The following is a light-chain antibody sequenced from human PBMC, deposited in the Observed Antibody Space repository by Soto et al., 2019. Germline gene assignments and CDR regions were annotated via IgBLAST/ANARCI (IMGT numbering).Light chain of an antibody. CDR2: DDH. CDR1: SSNIGNNF. Sequence: QSVLTQPPSVSAAPGQKVTISCSGNSSNIGNNFVSWYLQPPGTAPKVLIYDDHKRPSGIPDRLSGFKSGTSATLGITGLQTGDEADDYCESWDSSLSAVLFGGGTKLTVL. V-gene: IGLV1-51*01. J-gene: IGLJ3*02. CDR3: ESWDSSLSAVL.